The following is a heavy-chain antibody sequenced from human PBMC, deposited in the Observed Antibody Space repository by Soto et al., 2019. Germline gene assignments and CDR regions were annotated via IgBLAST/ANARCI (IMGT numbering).Heavy chain of an antibody. J-gene: IGHJ3*02. CDR3: ARDPSPTGKYAFDI. V-gene: IGHV3-48*03. Sequence: GGSLRLSCAASGFTFSSYEMNWVRQAPGKGLEWVSYISSSGSTIYYADSVKGRFTISRDNSKNSLYLQMNSLRAEDTAVYYCARDPSPTGKYAFDIWGQGTMVTVSS. CDR2: ISSSGSTI. CDR1: GFTFSSYE.